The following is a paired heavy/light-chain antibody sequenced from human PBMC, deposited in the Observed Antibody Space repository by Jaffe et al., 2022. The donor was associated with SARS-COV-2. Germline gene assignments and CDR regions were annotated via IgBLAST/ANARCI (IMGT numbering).Light chain of an antibody. CDR1: QSISNY. J-gene: IGKJ5*01. CDR3: QQSYSAST. Sequence: DIQMTQSPSSLSASVGDRVTITCRASQSISNYLNWYQQKPEKAPKLLIYSASSLQSGVPSRFSGSGSETDFTLTISSLQPEDFATYYCQQSYSASTFGQGTRLEIK. V-gene: IGKV1-39*01. CDR2: SAS.
Heavy chain of an antibody. CDR1: GFSLNNARMG. Sequence: QVTLKESGPVLVKPTETLTLTCTVSGFSLNNARMGVSWIRQPPGKALEWLAHIFSNDEKSYSTSLKSRLTISKDTSKSQVVLTMTNMDPVDTATYYCTRMLPKPALLRYFAWSYDYWGQGTLVTVSS. V-gene: IGHV2-26*01. CDR2: IFSNDEK. J-gene: IGHJ4*02. CDR3: TRMLPKPALLRYFAWSYDY. D-gene: IGHD3-9*01.